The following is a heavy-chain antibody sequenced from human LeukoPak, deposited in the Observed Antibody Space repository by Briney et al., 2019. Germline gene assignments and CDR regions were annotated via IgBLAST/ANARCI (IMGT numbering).Heavy chain of an antibody. CDR3: ARQYSGYDAFDY. Sequence: SQTLSLTCAVSGGSISSGGYSWSWIRQPPGKRLEWIGYIYHSGSTYYNPSLKSRVTISVDRSKNQFSLKLSSVTAADTAVYYCARQYSGYDAFDYWGQGTLVTVSS. CDR2: IYHSGST. D-gene: IGHD5-12*01. V-gene: IGHV4-30-2*01. J-gene: IGHJ4*02. CDR1: GGSISSGGYS.